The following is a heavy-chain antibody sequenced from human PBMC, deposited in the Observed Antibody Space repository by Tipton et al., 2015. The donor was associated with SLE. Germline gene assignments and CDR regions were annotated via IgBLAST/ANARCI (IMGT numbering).Heavy chain of an antibody. Sequence: TLSLTCAVSGGSISSSNWWSWVRQPPGKGLEWIGEIYHSGSTNYNPSPKSRVTISVDKSKNQFSLKLSSVTAADTAVYYCARGRISGNRGYYYMDVWGKGTTVTVSS. CDR2: IYHSGST. V-gene: IGHV4-4*02. J-gene: IGHJ6*03. CDR3: ARGRISGNRGYYYMDV. CDR1: GGSISSSNW. D-gene: IGHD3-10*01.